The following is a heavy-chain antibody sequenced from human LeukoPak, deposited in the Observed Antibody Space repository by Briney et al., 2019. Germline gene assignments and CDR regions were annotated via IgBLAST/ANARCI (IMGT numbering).Heavy chain of an antibody. D-gene: IGHD2-8*01. Sequence: GGSLRLSCAVSGFDISNFWMTWVRQVPGKGLEWVANIKHDGSEKNYVDSVKGRFTISRDNAKNSLYLQMNSLRAEDTAVYFCAREEWWFDYWGQGTLVTVSS. CDR2: IKHDGSEK. V-gene: IGHV3-7*01. CDR3: AREEWWFDY. J-gene: IGHJ5*01. CDR1: GFDISNFW.